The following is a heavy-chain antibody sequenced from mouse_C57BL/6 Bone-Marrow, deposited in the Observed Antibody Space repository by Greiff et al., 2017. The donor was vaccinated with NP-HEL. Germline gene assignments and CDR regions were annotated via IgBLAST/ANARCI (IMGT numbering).Heavy chain of an antibody. D-gene: IGHD1-1*01. Sequence: QVQLQQSGPGLVAPSQSLSITCTVSGFSLTSYGVDWVRQPPGKGLEWLGVIWGGGSTNYNSALMSRLSISKDNSKSHVFLKMNSLQTDDTAMYYCAKRGYGSSPYYYAMDYWGQGTSVTVSS. CDR2: IWGGGST. J-gene: IGHJ4*01. CDR1: GFSLTSYG. CDR3: AKRGYGSSPYYYAMDY. V-gene: IGHV2-9*01.